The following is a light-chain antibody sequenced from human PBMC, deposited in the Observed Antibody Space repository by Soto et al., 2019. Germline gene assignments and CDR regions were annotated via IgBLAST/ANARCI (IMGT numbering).Light chain of an antibody. CDR3: QQSLSVPPT. V-gene: IGKV1-39*01. CDR1: QRISTC. Sequence: DVQMTQSPSSLSASVGDRVTITCRASQRISTCLTWYQQKPGKAPKFLIYDASSLQSEVPSRFSGSGSETEFTLTISNLQPEDFAPYYCQQSLSVPPTFGQGTKLEI. J-gene: IGKJ2*01. CDR2: DAS.